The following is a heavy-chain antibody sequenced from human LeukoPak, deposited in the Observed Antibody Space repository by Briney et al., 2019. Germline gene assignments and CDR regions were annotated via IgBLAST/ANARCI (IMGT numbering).Heavy chain of an antibody. J-gene: IGHJ4*02. CDR2: ISNDGSKK. V-gene: IGHV3-30*18. Sequence: PGGSLRLSCAASGFTFSSYGMHWVRQAPGKGLDWVAVISNDGSKKYYADSVKGRFTISRDNSKNTLSLQVSSLRIEDTAVYYCAKDRYSYAFEYSDSWGQGTLVTVSS. CDR3: AKDRYSYAFEYSDS. D-gene: IGHD5-18*01. CDR1: GFTFSSYG.